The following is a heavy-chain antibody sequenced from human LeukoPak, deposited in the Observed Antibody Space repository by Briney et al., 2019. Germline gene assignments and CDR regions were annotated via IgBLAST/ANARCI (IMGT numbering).Heavy chain of an antibody. J-gene: IGHJ6*02. D-gene: IGHD1-20*01. CDR1: GFTLSSYS. CDR2: ISTGSGSYI. CDR3: ARGRISGRSSYYYNGMDV. V-gene: IGHV3-21*01. Sequence: GGSLRLSCAASGFTLSSYSMNWVRQAPGKGLEWVSSISTGSGSYIYYADSVKGRFTISRDNSKNSLYLQMNSLRADDTAVYSCARGRISGRSSYYYNGMDVWGQGTTVSVSS.